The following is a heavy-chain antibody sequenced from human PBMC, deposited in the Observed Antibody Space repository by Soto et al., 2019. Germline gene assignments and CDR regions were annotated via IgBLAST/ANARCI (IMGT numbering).Heavy chain of an antibody. Sequence: GGSLRLSCAASGFTFSSYAMHWVRQAPGKGLEWVAVISYDGSNKYYADSAKGRFTISRDNSKNTLYLQMNSLRAEDTAVYYCASSGTSYYYGMDVWGQGTTVTVSS. V-gene: IGHV3-30-3*01. D-gene: IGHD1-7*01. CDR1: GFTFSSYA. J-gene: IGHJ6*02. CDR3: ASSGTSYYYGMDV. CDR2: ISYDGSNK.